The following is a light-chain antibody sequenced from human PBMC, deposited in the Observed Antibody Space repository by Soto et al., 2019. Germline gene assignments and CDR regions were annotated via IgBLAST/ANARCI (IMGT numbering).Light chain of an antibody. CDR2: DAS. Sequence: EVVLTQSPATLSLSPGERATLSCRASQSFSSYLAWYQQKPGQAPRLLIYDASNRATGIPVRFSGSGSGADFTLTISSLEPEDFAVYYCQQRSSWPLTFGGGTKVDIK. CDR3: QQRSSWPLT. CDR1: QSFSSY. J-gene: IGKJ4*01. V-gene: IGKV3-11*01.